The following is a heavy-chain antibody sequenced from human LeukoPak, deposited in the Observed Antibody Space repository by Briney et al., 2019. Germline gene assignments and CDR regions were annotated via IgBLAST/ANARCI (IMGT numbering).Heavy chain of an antibody. D-gene: IGHD3-22*01. J-gene: IGHJ4*02. CDR1: GGSFSGYY. V-gene: IGHV4-34*01. CDR2: INHSGST. Sequence: SETLSLTCAVYGGSFSGYYWNWIRQSPGEGLEWIGEINHSGSTFYNPSLKSRVSISIDTSKKKLSLRLTSVTAADSAVYYCASSFYYDSRDYWGQGTLVTVSS. CDR3: ASSFYYDSRDY.